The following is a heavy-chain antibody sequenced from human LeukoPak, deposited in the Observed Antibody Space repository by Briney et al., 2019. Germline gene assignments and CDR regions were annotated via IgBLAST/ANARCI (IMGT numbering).Heavy chain of an antibody. V-gene: IGHV3-48*03. CDR1: GFTFSSYE. CDR3: ARELNGGNFWYYMDV. CDR2: ISSSGSTI. D-gene: IGHD4-23*01. J-gene: IGHJ6*03. Sequence: PGGSLRLSCAASGFTFSSYEMNWVRQAPGKGLEWVSYISSSGSTIYYADSVKGRFTISRDNAKNSLYLQMNSLRAEDTAVYYCARELNGGNFWYYMDVWGKGTTVTISS.